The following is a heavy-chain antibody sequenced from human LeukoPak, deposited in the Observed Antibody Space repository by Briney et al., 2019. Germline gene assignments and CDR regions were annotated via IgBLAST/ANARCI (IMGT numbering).Heavy chain of an antibody. CDR2: IHTSGST. J-gene: IGHJ4*02. CDR3: TRRRGGWGEGEFDF. CDR1: GGSISGVY. V-gene: IGHV4-4*09. Sequence: SETLSLTCTVSGGSISGVYWNWIRQPPRKGLEWVGYIHTSGSTSFNPSLKSRLSSSIDTSKNQVSLRLSSVTATDTAVYYCTRRRGGWGEGEFDFWGQGIPVTVST. D-gene: IGHD3-16*01.